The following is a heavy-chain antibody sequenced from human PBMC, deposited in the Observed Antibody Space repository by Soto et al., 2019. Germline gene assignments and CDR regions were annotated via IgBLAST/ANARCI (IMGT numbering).Heavy chain of an antibody. CDR1: GFTFSLYA. V-gene: IGHV3-23*01. CDR2: ISGRTGST. D-gene: IGHD2-2*01. Sequence: EVQLLESGGGLVQPGGALRLSCRASGFTFSLYAMTWVRPAPGKGPEWVSTISGRTGSTSYADSVMGRFTISRDNSNNTLFLQMNSLRAEDTAVYFCARASRSDIVVVPAARTVDPWGQGTLVTVSS. J-gene: IGHJ5*02. CDR3: ARASRSDIVVVPAARTVDP.